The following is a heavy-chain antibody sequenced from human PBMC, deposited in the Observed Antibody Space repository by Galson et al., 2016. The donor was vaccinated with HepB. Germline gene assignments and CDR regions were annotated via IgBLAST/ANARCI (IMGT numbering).Heavy chain of an antibody. CDR1: GFTLINYA. J-gene: IGHJ4*02. CDR2: ISTNGGYT. Sequence: SLRLSCAASGFTLINYAMHWVRQAPGKGLEYVSTISTNGGYTNYADSVKGGFTISRDNSNSMLFLQMSSLRADDTAVYYCARRHEYCPPVGCSVDYWGQGTLVSVSS. CDR3: ARRHEYCPPVGCSVDY. V-gene: IGHV3-64*04. D-gene: IGHD2/OR15-2a*01.